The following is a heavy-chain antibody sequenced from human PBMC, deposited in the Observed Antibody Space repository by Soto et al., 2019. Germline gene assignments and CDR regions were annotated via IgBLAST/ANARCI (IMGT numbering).Heavy chain of an antibody. V-gene: IGHV4-61*01. J-gene: IGHJ4*02. Sequence: PSETLSLTCTVSGGSVSSGSYYWSWIRQPPGKGLEWIGYIYYSGSTNYNPSLKSRVTISVDTSKNQFSLKLSSVTAADTAVYYCARVRDWNYVDYFDYWGQGTLVTVSS. D-gene: IGHD1-7*01. CDR2: IYYSGST. CDR3: ARVRDWNYVDYFDY. CDR1: GGSVSSGSYY.